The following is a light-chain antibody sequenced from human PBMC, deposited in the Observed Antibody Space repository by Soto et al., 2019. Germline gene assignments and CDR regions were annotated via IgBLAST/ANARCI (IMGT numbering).Light chain of an antibody. CDR3: QQHNNWPLT. J-gene: IGKJ4*01. Sequence: EIVMTQSPATLSVSPGERATLSCRASQSVSSNLAWYQQKPGQAPRLLMYGISTRATGIPARFSGSGSGTEFTPTISSLQSEDFAIYYCQQHNNWPLTFGGGTKVVIK. CDR1: QSVSSN. CDR2: GIS. V-gene: IGKV3-15*01.